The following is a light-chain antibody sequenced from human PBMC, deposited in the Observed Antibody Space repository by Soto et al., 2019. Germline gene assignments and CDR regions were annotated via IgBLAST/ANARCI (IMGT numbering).Light chain of an antibody. J-gene: IGKJ1*01. V-gene: IGKV1-39*01. CDR3: QQTSSMPVT. CDR2: AAS. CDR1: QSISSY. Sequence: DIHRTQSASSLFSSVVNRVTITCRASQSISSYLNWYQQKPGKAPKLLICAASSLQSGVPSRFSGSGSGTDFTLTISSLQPEDFATYFCQQTSSMPVTFGQGTKVDI.